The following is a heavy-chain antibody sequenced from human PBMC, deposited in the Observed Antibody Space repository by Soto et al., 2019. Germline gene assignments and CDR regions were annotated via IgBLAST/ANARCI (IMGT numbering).Heavy chain of an antibody. V-gene: IGHV3-30-3*01. D-gene: IGHD6-6*01. CDR3: ARDRGASIAARDFDY. J-gene: IGHJ4*02. Sequence: GGSLRLSCAASGFTFSSYAMHWVRQAPGKGLEWVAVISYDGSNKYYADSVKGRFTISRDNSKNTLYLQMNSLRAEDTAVYYCARDRGASIAARDFDYWGQGTLVTVSS. CDR1: GFTFSSYA. CDR2: ISYDGSNK.